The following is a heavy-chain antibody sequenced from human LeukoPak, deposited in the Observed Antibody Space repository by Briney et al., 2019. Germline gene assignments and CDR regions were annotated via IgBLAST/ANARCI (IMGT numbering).Heavy chain of an antibody. CDR2: ISGSSSHT. J-gene: IGHJ4*02. V-gene: IGHV3-21*01. D-gene: IGHD5-24*01. CDR3: ARDDRNGYPEY. CDR1: AFTFSSYN. Sequence: GGSLRLSCAASAFTFSSYNMNWVRQAPGKGLEWVSSISGSSSHTYYADSVKGRFTISRDNAKNSVYLQMNSLRAEDTAVYYCARDDRNGYPEYWGQGTLVTVSS.